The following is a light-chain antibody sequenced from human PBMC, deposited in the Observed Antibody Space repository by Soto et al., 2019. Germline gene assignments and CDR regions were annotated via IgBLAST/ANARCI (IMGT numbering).Light chain of an antibody. Sequence: ETELTQSPATLSVSPGERATLSCRASQSLTNSFIAWYQQRPGQAPRLLIYDTSSRASGIPDRFSGSGSGTEFTLTISSLQPDEFATYYCQHYNSYSEAVGQGTKVDIK. CDR1: QSLTNS. CDR3: QHYNSYSEA. V-gene: IGKV3D-15*01. CDR2: DTS. J-gene: IGKJ1*01.